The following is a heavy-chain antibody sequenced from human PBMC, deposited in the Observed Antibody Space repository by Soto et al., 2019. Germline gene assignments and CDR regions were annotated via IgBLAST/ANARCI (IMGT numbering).Heavy chain of an antibody. J-gene: IGHJ6*03. Sequence: GASVKVSCKASGYTFTSYGISWVRQAPGQGLEWMGWISAYNGNTNYAQKLQGRVTMTTDTSTSTAYMELRSLRSDDTAVYYCARLGTTRFSAYYYYLAVCGKGTTVTVSS. CDR2: ISAYNGNT. CDR3: ARLGTTRFSAYYYYLAV. D-gene: IGHD1-7*01. CDR1: GYTFTSYG. V-gene: IGHV1-18*01.